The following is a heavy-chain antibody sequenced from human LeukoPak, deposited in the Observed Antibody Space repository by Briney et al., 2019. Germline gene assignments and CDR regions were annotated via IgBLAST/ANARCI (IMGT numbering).Heavy chain of an antibody. J-gene: IGHJ4*02. D-gene: IGHD4-23*01. CDR2: IRSKANSYAT. V-gene: IGHV3-73*01. Sequence: PGGPLNLSFAASGFTFSASAMPWFGRASGKGLEWVGRIRSKANSYATAYAASVKGRFTISRDDSKNTAYLQMNSLKTEDTAVYYCLTTVVIYWGQGTLVTVSS. CDR1: GFTFSASA. CDR3: LTTVVIY.